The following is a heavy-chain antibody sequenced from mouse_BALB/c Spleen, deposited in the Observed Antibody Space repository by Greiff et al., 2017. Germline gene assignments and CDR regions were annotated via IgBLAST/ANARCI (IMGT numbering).Heavy chain of an antibody. Sequence: EVQLQQSGAELVKPGASVKLSCTASGFNIKDTYMHWVKQRPEQGLEWIGRIDPANGNTKYDPKFQGKATITADTSSNTAYLQLSSLTSEDTAVYYCASYYGSYYFDYWGQGTTLTGSS. D-gene: IGHD1-1*01. CDR3: ASYYGSYYFDY. V-gene: IGHV14-3*02. CDR2: IDPANGNT. J-gene: IGHJ2*01. CDR1: GFNIKDTY.